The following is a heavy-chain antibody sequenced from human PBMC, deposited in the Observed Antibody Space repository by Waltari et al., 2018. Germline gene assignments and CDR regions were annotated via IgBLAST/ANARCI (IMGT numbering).Heavy chain of an antibody. J-gene: IGHJ5*02. V-gene: IGHV3-23*01. CDR2: ISADAINT. CDR3: APGEECITSCYPYSLGSDP. CDR1: GITFSNYA. D-gene: IGHD2-2*01. Sequence: EVQLLDSGGGLVQPGGSLRLACAASGITFSNYAMSWVRQAPGKGLEWVSAISADAINTYYAESVRGRFTISRDSSKNKVFLQMNSLRVEDTAVYYCAPGEECITSCYPYSLGSDPWGQGTLVTVSS.